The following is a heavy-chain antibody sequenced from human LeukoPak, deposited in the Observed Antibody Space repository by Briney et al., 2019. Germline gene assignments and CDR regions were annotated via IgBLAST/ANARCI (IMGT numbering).Heavy chain of an antibody. J-gene: IGHJ4*02. V-gene: IGHV5-10-1*01. Sequence: GESLNISCKGSGYSFTSYWISWVRQMPGKGLEWMGRIDLSDSYTNYSPSFQGHVTISADKSISTAYLQWSSLQASDTAMYYCARHEQWLAYYFDYWGQGTLVTVSS. CDR1: GYSFTSYW. D-gene: IGHD6-19*01. CDR3: ARHEQWLAYYFDY. CDR2: IDLSDSYT.